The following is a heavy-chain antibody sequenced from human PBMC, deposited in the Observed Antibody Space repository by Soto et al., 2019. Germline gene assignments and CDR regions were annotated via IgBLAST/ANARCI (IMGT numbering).Heavy chain of an antibody. D-gene: IGHD3-22*01. CDR2: IYTSGST. Sequence: SETLSLTCTVSGGSISSYYWSWIRQPAGKGLEWIGRIYTSGSTNYNPSLKSRVTMSVDTSKNQFSLKLSSVTAADMAVYYCARGGGYDSSGYTFDYWGQGTLVTVSS. CDR1: GGSISSYY. CDR3: ARGGGYDSSGYTFDY. V-gene: IGHV4-4*07. J-gene: IGHJ4*02.